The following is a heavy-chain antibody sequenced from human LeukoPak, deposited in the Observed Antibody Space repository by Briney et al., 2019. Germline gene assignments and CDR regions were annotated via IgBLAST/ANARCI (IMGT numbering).Heavy chain of an antibody. J-gene: IGHJ4*02. CDR2: IIPIFGTA. D-gene: IGHD2-15*01. V-gene: IGHV1-69*01. Sequence: ASVKVSCKASGGTFSSYAISWVRQAPGQGLEWMGGIIPIFGTANYAQKFQGRVTITADESTSTAYMELSSLRSEDTAVYYCARAETPTIGYCSGGSCFDYWGQGTLVIVSS. CDR3: ARAETPTIGYCSGGSCFDY. CDR1: GGTFSSYA.